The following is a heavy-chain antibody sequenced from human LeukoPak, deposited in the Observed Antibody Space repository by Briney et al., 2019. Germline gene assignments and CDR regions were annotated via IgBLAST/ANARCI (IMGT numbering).Heavy chain of an antibody. CDR2: IYTTGRT. Sequence: SETLSLMCSVSGAPTNSYWWTWIRQPAGKGLEFMGRIYTTGRTEYNPSLRSRVTMSVDTSKNQFSLELKSVTAADTGIYFCARAGYTISSYRFDYWGPGALVTVAA. CDR1: GAPTNSYW. D-gene: IGHD5-18*01. CDR3: ARAGYTISSYRFDY. V-gene: IGHV4-4*07. J-gene: IGHJ4*02.